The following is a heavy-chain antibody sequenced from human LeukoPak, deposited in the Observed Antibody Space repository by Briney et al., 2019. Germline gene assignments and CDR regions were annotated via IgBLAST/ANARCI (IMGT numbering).Heavy chain of an antibody. CDR3: ARLCGGECYSPASDY. J-gene: IGHJ4*02. V-gene: IGHV3-21*04. Sequence: PGGSLRLSCAASGFTFSSYSMNWVRQAPGKGLEWVSSISSSSSYIYYADSVKGRFTISRDNAKNSLYLQMNSLRSDDTAVYYCARLCGGECYSPASDYWGQGTLVTVSS. CDR2: ISSSSSYI. CDR1: GFTFSSYS. D-gene: IGHD2-21*01.